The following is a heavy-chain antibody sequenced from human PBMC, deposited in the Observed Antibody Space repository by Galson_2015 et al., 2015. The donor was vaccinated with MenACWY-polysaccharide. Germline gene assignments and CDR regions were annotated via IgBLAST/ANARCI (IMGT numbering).Heavy chain of an antibody. CDR3: ARDDGDRGSEYNYGPLGLY. D-gene: IGHD5-18*01. Sequence: SLRLSCAASGVTFSRYGMHWVRQAPGKGLEWVALIWNDGSQKYYADSVKGRFTISRDNSKDTLYLEMNSLRVEDTAVYYCARDDGDRGSEYNYGPLGLYWGQGTLVTVSS. J-gene: IGHJ4*01. CDR2: IWNDGSQK. V-gene: IGHV3-33*01. CDR1: GVTFSRYG.